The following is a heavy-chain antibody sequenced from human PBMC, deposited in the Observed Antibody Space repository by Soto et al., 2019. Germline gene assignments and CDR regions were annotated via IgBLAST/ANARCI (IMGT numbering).Heavy chain of an antibody. J-gene: IGHJ6*02. Sequence: QVQLVQSGAEVKKPGSSVKVSCKASGGTFSSYAISWVRQAPGQGLEWMGEIISMYGAAMYVQKFQGRVTITADESASTAYMELTSLRSEDTAVYYCARGGKERFRGSGMDVWGQGTTVTVS. V-gene: IGHV1-69*01. CDR2: IISMYGAA. CDR1: GGTFSSYA. D-gene: IGHD1-1*01. CDR3: ARGGKERFRGSGMDV.